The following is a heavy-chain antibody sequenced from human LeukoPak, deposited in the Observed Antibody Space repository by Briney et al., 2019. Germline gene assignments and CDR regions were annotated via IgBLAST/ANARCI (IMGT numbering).Heavy chain of an antibody. D-gene: IGHD3-10*01. CDR3: ARDRDTYYYGSGSWQV. CDR1: GYTFTGYY. V-gene: IGHV1-2*02. CDR2: INPNSGGT. Sequence: GASVKVSCKASGYTFTGYYMHWVRQAPGQGLEWMGWINPNSGGTNYAQKFQGRVTITADKSTSTAYMELSSLRSEDTAVYYCARDRDTYYYGSGSWQVWGQGTTVTVSS. J-gene: IGHJ6*02.